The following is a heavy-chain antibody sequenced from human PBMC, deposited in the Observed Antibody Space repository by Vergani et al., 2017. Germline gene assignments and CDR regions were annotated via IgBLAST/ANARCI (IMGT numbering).Heavy chain of an antibody. CDR3: AKGRSYSGYDLGWFDP. CDR2: ISGSGGRT. D-gene: IGHD5-12*01. V-gene: IGHV3-23*01. J-gene: IGHJ5*02. Sequence: EVQLLESGGGLVQPGGSLRLSCAASGFTFSSYAMSWVRQAPGKGLEWVSAISGSGGRTYYADSVKGRFTISRDNSKNTLYLQMNSLRAEDTAVYYCAKGRSYSGYDLGWFDPWGQGTLVTVSS. CDR1: GFTFSSYA.